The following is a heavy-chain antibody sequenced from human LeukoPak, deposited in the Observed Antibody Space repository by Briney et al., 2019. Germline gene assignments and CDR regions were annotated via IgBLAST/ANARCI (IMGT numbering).Heavy chain of an antibody. V-gene: IGHV1-69*01. CDR3: ARDEVDYYDSSGYLGYYFDS. CDR2: IIPIFGTA. J-gene: IGHJ4*02. Sequence: SVKVSCKASGGTFSSYAISWVRQAPGQGLEWMGGIIPIFGTANYAQKFQGRVTITADESTSTAYMELSSLRSEDTAVYYCARDEVDYYDSSGYLGYYFDSWGQGTLVTVSS. D-gene: IGHD3-22*01. CDR1: GGTFSSYA.